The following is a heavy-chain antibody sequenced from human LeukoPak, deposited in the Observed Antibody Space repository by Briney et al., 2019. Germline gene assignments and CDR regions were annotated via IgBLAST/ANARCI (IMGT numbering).Heavy chain of an antibody. V-gene: IGHV3-30*04. CDR2: ISYDGGNQ. J-gene: IGHJ4*02. CDR1: GFTFSTYV. D-gene: IGHD6-19*01. Sequence: GGSLRLSCAASGFTFSTYVMQWVRQAPGKGLEWVALISYDGGNQYYADSVKGRFTISRDISKSTLYLQLNSLRPEDTAVYYCAMRAVAGSHFNYFDYWGQGTLVTVSS. CDR3: AMRAVAGSHFNYFDY.